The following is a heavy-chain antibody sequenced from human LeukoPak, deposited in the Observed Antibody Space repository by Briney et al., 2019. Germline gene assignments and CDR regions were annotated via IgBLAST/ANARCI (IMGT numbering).Heavy chain of an antibody. J-gene: IGHJ6*02. V-gene: IGHV4-59*01. CDR2: IYYSGST. Sequence: SETLSLTCTVSGGSISSYYWSWLRQPPGKGLEWIGYIYYSGSTNHNPSLKSRVTISVDTSKNQFSLKLSSVTAADTAVYYCARDPIGHYGMDVWGQGTTVTVSS. CDR3: ARDPIGHYGMDV. CDR1: GGSISSYY. D-gene: IGHD3/OR15-3a*01.